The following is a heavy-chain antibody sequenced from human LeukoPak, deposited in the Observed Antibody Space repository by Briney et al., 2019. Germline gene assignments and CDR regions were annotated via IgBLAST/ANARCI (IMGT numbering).Heavy chain of an antibody. J-gene: IGHJ4*02. CDR3: ARVTVVAATRGYFDY. CDR2: ISAYNGNT. Sequence: GASVKVSCKASGYTFTGYYMHWVRQAPGQGLEWMGWISAYNGNTNYAQKLQGRVTMTTDTSTSTAYMELRSLRSDDTAVYYCARVTVVAATRGYFDYWGQGTLVTVSS. V-gene: IGHV1-18*04. CDR1: GYTFTGYY. D-gene: IGHD2-15*01.